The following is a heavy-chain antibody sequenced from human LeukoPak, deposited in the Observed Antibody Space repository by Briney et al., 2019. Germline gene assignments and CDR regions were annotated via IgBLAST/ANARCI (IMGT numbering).Heavy chain of an antibody. J-gene: IGHJ6*03. V-gene: IGHV4-38-2*02. CDR1: GYSISSGYY. CDR2: IYHSGST. CDR3: AGTAGGDYTYYYYYMDV. D-gene: IGHD4-17*01. Sequence: PSETLSLTCTVSGYSISSGYYWGWIRQPPGKGLEWIGSIYHSGSTNYNPSLKSRVTISVDTSKNQFSLKLSSVTAADTAVYYCAGTAGGDYTYYYYYMDVWGKGTTVTISS.